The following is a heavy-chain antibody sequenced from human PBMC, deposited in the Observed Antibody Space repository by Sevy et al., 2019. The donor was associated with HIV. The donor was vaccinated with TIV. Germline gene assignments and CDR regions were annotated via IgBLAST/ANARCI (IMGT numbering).Heavy chain of an antibody. CDR1: GLTFSSHA. CDR3: TRDAGYSIAWSPSDY. Sequence: GESLKISCAASGLTFSSHAMHWVRQAPGKGLEWVAVISSAGSNKYYADSVKGRFTISRDNPNNTLYLQMNSLRPEDTAVYYCTRDAGYSIAWSPSDYWGQGTLVTVSS. V-gene: IGHV3-30-3*01. J-gene: IGHJ4*02. CDR2: ISSAGSNK. D-gene: IGHD6-19*01.